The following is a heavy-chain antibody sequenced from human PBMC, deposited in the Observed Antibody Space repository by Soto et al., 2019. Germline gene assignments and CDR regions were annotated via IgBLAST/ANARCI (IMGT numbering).Heavy chain of an antibody. D-gene: IGHD3-16*01. J-gene: IGHJ6*02. CDR3: ASDPEGGEWQYGMEV. Sequence: QVQLVESGGGVVQPGRSLRLSCAASGFTFSSYAMHWVRQAPGKGLEWVAVISYDGSNKYYADSVKGRFTISRDNSKNTLYLQMNSLRAEDTAVYYCASDPEGGEWQYGMEVWGQGTTVTVSS. CDR2: ISYDGSNK. V-gene: IGHV3-30-3*01. CDR1: GFTFSSYA.